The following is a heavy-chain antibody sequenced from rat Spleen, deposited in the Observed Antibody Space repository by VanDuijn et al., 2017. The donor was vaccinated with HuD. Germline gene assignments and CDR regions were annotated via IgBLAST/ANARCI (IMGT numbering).Heavy chain of an antibody. V-gene: IGHV5-31*01. J-gene: IGHJ1*01. Sequence: EVQLVESGGGLVQPGRSLELSCVASGFTFNNFWMTWIRQAPGKGLEWVASITKTGGSTYYLDSVRDRFTISRDNAKCTLYLQMNSLRSEDTAPYYFARMYTTDSYWYFDFWGPGTMVTVSS. CDR3: ARMYTTDSYWYFDF. CDR2: ITKTGGST. D-gene: IGHD1-6*01. CDR1: GFTFNNFW.